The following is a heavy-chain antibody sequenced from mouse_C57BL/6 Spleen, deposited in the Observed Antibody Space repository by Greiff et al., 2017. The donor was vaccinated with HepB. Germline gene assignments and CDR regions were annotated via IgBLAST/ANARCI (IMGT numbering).Heavy chain of an antibody. V-gene: IGHV3-6*01. CDR3: AREGEFFDV. Sequence: VQLKESGPGLVKPSQSLSLTCSVTGYSITSGYYWNWIRQFPGNKLEWMGYISYDGSNNYNPSLKNRISITRDTSKNQFFLKLNSVTTEDTATYYCAREGEFFDVWGTGTTVTVSS. J-gene: IGHJ1*03. CDR1: GYSITSGYY. CDR2: ISYDGSN.